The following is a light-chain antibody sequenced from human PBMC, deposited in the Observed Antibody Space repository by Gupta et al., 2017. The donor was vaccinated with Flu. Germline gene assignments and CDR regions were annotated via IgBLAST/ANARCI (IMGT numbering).Light chain of an antibody. V-gene: IGLV5-45*03. CDR2: YKSDSDN. CDR3: MIWYNSAWV. CDR1: SGINVDTYR. Sequence: QAVLTQPSSLSASPGASASLTCTLRSGINVDTYRIYWYQQKPGSPPQYLLRYKSDSDNQQGSGVPRRFSGSKDASANAGILLISGLQSEDEADYYCMIWYNSAWVFGGGTKLTVL. J-gene: IGLJ3*02.